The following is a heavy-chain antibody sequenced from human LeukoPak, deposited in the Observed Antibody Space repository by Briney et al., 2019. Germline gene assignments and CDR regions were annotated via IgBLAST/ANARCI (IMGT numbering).Heavy chain of an antibody. V-gene: IGHV1-2*02. CDR1: GGTFSSYA. Sequence: ASVKVSCKASGGTFSSYAISWVRQAPGQGLEWMGWINPNSGGTNYAQKFQGRVTMTRDTSISTAYMELSRLRSDDTAVYYCARDRAYYGSGFDPWGQGTLVTVSS. CDR3: ARDRAYYGSGFDP. CDR2: INPNSGGT. J-gene: IGHJ5*02. D-gene: IGHD3-10*01.